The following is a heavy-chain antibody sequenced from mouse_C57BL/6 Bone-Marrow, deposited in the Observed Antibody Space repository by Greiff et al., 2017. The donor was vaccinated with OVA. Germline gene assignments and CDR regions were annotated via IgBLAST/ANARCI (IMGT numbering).Heavy chain of an antibody. CDR3: ARDGYGSSFYAMDY. Sequence: QVQLKQSAAEFVKPGASVKISCKVSGYTFTDHTIHWMKQRPEQGLEWIGYIYPRDGSTKYNEKFKGKATLTADKSSTTAYMQLNSLTSEDSAVYFCARDGYGSSFYAMDYWGQGTSVTVSS. CDR2: IYPRDGST. D-gene: IGHD1-1*01. J-gene: IGHJ4*01. CDR1: GYTFTDHT. V-gene: IGHV1-78*01.